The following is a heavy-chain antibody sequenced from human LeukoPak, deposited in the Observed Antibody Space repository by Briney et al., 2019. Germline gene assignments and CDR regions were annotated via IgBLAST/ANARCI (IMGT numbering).Heavy chain of an antibody. CDR1: GFIFSSYA. CDR2: LSGSGGNT. CDR3: ARDIWFGEFRGYYYGMDV. Sequence: GGSLRLSCAASGFIFSSYAMSWVRQAPGKGLEWVSALSGSGGNTYYADSVKGRFTISRDNSKNTLYLQMNSLRAEDTAVYYCARDIWFGEFRGYYYGMDVWGQGTTVTVSS. V-gene: IGHV3-23*01. J-gene: IGHJ6*02. D-gene: IGHD3-10*01.